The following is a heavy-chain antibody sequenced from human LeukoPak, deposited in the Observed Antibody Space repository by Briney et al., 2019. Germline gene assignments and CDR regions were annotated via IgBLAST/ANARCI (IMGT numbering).Heavy chain of an antibody. Sequence: TGGSLRLSCAASGFTFSSYAMSWVRQAPGKGLEWVSAISGSGGGTYYADSVKGRFTISRDNSKNTLFLQMNSLRAEDTAIYCCAKDLGDCSSTSCFFDYWGQGTLVTVSS. D-gene: IGHD2-2*01. CDR1: GFTFSSYA. CDR2: ISGSGGGT. J-gene: IGHJ4*02. V-gene: IGHV3-23*01. CDR3: AKDLGDCSSTSCFFDY.